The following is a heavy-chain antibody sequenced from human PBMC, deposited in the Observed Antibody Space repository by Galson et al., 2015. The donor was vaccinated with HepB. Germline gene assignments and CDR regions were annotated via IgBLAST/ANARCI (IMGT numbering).Heavy chain of an antibody. CDR1: GFTFSGFG. Sequence: SLRLSCAASGFTFSGFGMHWVRQAPGKGLEWVAVISDDGSNKYYADSVKGRFTISRDNSKNTLYLQMNSLRAEDTAVYYCAKDHAYSSDWDKVFDYWGQGTLVTVSS. J-gene: IGHJ4*02. V-gene: IGHV3-30*18. CDR2: ISDDGSNK. CDR3: AKDHAYSSDWDKVFDY. D-gene: IGHD6-19*01.